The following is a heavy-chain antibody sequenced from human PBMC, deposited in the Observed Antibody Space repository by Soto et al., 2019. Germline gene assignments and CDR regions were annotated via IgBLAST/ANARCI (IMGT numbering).Heavy chain of an antibody. CDR3: ARAPRYFDWSSRWWFDP. V-gene: IGHV3-48*01. CDR1: GFTFSSYS. CDR2: VSSSSSTI. Sequence: PGGPLRLSCAASGFTFSSYSMDWVRQAPGKGLEWVSYVSSSSSTIYYADSVKGRFTISRDNAKNSLYLQMNSLRAEDTAVYYCARAPRYFDWSSRWWFDPWGQGTLVTVSS. J-gene: IGHJ5*02. D-gene: IGHD3-9*01.